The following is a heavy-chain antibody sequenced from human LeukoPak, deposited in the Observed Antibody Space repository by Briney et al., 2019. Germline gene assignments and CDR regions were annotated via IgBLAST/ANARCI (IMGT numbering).Heavy chain of an antibody. Sequence: SETLSLTCTVSGGSISSYYWGWIRQPPGKGLEWIGSIYYSGSTYYNPSLKSRVTISVDTSKNQFSLKLSSVTAADTAVYYCARILGYCSSTSCSLYYFDYWGQGTLVTVSS. CDR2: IYYSGST. CDR1: GGSISSYY. D-gene: IGHD2-2*01. V-gene: IGHV4-39*01. J-gene: IGHJ4*02. CDR3: ARILGYCSSTSCSLYYFDY.